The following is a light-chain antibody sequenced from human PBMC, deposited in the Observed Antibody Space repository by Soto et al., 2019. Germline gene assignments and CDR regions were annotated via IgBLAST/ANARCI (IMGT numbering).Light chain of an antibody. V-gene: IGLV2-23*01. J-gene: IGLJ1*01. Sequence: QSVLTQPASVSGSPGQSSTISCTVTSSDVGSYNLVSWYQQHPGKAPKLMIYEGSKRPSGVSNRFSGSKSGNTASLTISGLQAEDEADYYCCSYAGSSTFYVFGTGTKVTVL. CDR1: SSDVGSYNL. CDR2: EGS. CDR3: CSYAGSSTFYV.